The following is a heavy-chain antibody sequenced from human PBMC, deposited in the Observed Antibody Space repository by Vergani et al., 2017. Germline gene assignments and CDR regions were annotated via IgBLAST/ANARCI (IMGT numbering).Heavy chain of an antibody. J-gene: IGHJ4*03. CDR1: GFRVTTYY. CDR3: TRSECSGTTCYGHYFDV. V-gene: IGHV3-66*02. CDR2: IKSDGRT. Sequence: VALLESGGGLAQPGGSLRVSCSASGFRVTTYYMSWVRQAPGKGLEWVSVIKSDGRTSYAESVRGRFTISRDTYRNAVYLQMNILRVEDTGVYYCTRSECSGTTCYGHYFDVWGHGILVTVSS. D-gene: IGHD2-15*01.